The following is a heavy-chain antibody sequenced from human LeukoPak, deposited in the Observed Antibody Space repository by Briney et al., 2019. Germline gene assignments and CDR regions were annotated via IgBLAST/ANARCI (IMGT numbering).Heavy chain of an antibody. CDR1: GFTFSNAW. J-gene: IGHJ4*02. V-gene: IGHV3-15*01. CDR2: IKSKTDGGTI. D-gene: IGHD5-12*01. CDR3: TTDLGSGYDFLTYFDY. Sequence: PGGSLRLSCAASGFTFSNAWMSWVRQAPGKGLEWVGRIKSKTDGGTIDYAAPVKGRFTISRDDSKNTLYLQMNSLKTEDTAVYYCTTDLGSGYDFLTYFDYWGQGTLVTVSS.